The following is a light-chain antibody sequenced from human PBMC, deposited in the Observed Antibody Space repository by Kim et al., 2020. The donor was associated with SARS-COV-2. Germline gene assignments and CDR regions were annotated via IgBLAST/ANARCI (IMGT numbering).Light chain of an antibody. Sequence: SLSAGDRATLSCRASQSVSSFLAWYQQKPGQAPRLLIYDASRRATGIPARFSGSGSGTDFTLTISRLEPADFAVYYCQQRVNWTTFGQGTRLEIK. CDR2: DAS. V-gene: IGKV3-11*01. J-gene: IGKJ5*01. CDR3: QQRVNWTT. CDR1: QSVSSF.